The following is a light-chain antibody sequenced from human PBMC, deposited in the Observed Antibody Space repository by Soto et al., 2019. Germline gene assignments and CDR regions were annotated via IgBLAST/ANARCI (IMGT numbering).Light chain of an antibody. CDR3: QQYGSSPVT. Sequence: EIVLTQSPGTLSLSPGERATLSCRASQSVSSSYLAWYQQKPGQAPRLLIYDASSRATGIPDRFSGSGSGTDFTLTISGLEPEDFAVYYCQQYGSSPVTFGPGTKVDIK. CDR1: QSVSSSY. V-gene: IGKV3-20*01. J-gene: IGKJ3*01. CDR2: DAS.